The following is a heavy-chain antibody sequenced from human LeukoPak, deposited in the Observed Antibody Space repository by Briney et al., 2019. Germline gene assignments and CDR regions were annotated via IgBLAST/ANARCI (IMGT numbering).Heavy chain of an antibody. CDR2: IYQSGST. CDR1: GGSISRGNYF. J-gene: IGHJ5*02. CDR3: ATASKESSGYFKFFVH. D-gene: IGHD3-22*01. Sequence: SQTLSLTCTVSGGSISRGNYFWSWIRQHPGRGLEWIGYIYQSGSTYYNPSLKSRVSISGDTSKNEFSLTLNSVTAADTAVYYCATASKESSGYFKFFVHWGQGSLVTVSS. V-gene: IGHV4-31*03.